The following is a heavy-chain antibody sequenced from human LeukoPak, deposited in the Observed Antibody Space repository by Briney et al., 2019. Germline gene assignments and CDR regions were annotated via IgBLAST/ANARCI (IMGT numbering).Heavy chain of an antibody. D-gene: IGHD3-9*01. CDR2: ISWNSGSI. V-gene: IGHV3-9*01. J-gene: IGHJ3*02. Sequence: GRSLRLSCAASGFTFDDYAMHWVRQAPGKGLEWVSGISWNSGSIDYADSVKGRYTISRDNAKNSLYLQMNSLRAEDTAVYYCAKDAPRYFHAFDIWGQGTMVTVSS. CDR3: AKDAPRYFHAFDI. CDR1: GFTFDDYA.